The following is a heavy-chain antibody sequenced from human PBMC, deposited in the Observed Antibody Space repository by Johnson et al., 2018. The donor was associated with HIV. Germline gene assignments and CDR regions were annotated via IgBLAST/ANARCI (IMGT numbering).Heavy chain of an antibody. D-gene: IGHD1-7*01. CDR2: IKKDGSEK. V-gene: IGHV3-7*05. J-gene: IGHJ3*01. CDR3: TTDANWNYGQGAFDV. CDR1: GFTHSAYW. Sequence: VKLVESGGGLVQPGGSLRLSCAASGFTHSAYWMTWVRQAPGKGLEWVANIKKDGSEKNYVDSVKGRFTISRDNAKNSLYLQMNSLRAEDTALYYCTTDANWNYGQGAFDVWGQGTTVTVSS.